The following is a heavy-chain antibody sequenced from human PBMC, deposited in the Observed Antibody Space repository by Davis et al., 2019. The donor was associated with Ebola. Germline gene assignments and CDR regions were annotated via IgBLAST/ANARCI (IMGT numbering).Heavy chain of an antibody. CDR2: ISYDGSNK. D-gene: IGHD2-15*01. Sequence: GGSLRLSCAASGFTFSSYTLHWVRQAPGKGLEWVALISYDGSNKYYADSVKGRFTISRDNSKNTLYLQMNSLRVEDTAIYYCAKDTPNIWFDVWGQGTMVAVSS. J-gene: IGHJ3*01. CDR1: GFTFSSYT. CDR3: AKDTPNIWFDV. V-gene: IGHV3-30*04.